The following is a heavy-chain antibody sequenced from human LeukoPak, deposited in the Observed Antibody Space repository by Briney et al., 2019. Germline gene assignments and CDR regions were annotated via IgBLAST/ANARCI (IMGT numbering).Heavy chain of an antibody. CDR2: IYHSGGT. CDR1: GGSISSDY. J-gene: IGHJ6*02. V-gene: IGHV4-59*08. D-gene: IGHD2-15*01. Sequence: PSETLSLTCTVSGGSISSDYWSWIRQPPGKALEWVGNIYHSGGTNYNPSLKSRVTISVDTSKTKFSLKLSSVTAADTAVYYCARLVVGYCSGGSCYYYGMDVWGQGTTVTVSS. CDR3: ARLVVGYCSGGSCYYYGMDV.